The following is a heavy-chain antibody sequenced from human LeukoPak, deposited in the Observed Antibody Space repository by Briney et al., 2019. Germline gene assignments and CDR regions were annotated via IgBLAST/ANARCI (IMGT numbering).Heavy chain of an antibody. D-gene: IGHD3-10*01. J-gene: IGHJ4*02. CDR1: GYNSPSCT. Sequence: ASVKVSCKTSGYNSPSCTMHWLRQAPGQSPEWMGSINGDNGNTKYSEKFQDRVTFTRDTSASSAYMELSSLRSEDTAVYYCARSSSGTYHYWGQGTLVTVSS. CDR2: INGDNGNT. CDR3: ARSSSGTYHY. V-gene: IGHV1-3*01.